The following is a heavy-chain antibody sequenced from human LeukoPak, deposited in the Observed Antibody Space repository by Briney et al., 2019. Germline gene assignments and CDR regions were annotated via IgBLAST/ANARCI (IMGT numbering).Heavy chain of an antibody. CDR1: GFTSSSYW. D-gene: IGHD5-18*01. Sequence: GGSLRLSCAASGFTSSSYWMSWVRQAPGKGLEWVAVISYDGSNKYYADSVKGRFTISRDNSKNTLYLQMNSLRAEDTAVYYCAKDGGIQLWSWWGQGTLVTVSS. CDR2: ISYDGSNK. J-gene: IGHJ4*02. V-gene: IGHV3-30*18. CDR3: AKDGGIQLWSW.